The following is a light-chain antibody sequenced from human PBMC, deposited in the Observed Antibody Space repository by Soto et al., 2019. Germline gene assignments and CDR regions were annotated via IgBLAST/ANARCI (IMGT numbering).Light chain of an antibody. Sequence: EVVMRQSPATLSVSPGEGATLSCRASQGIGDTLAWYQHKPGQTPRLLIYDTSTRATGIPDRFSGSGSGTDFTLTISRLEPEDFAVYYCQQYGSSAPTTFGQGTKVDIK. J-gene: IGKJ1*01. V-gene: IGKV3-20*01. CDR3: QQYGSSAPTT. CDR2: DTS. CDR1: QGIGDT.